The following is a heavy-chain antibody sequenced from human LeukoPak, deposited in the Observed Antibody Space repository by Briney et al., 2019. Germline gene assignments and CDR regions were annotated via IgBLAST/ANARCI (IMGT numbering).Heavy chain of an antibody. J-gene: IGHJ5*02. D-gene: IGHD3-22*01. CDR2: IYYSGST. Sequence: SETLSLTCTVSGGSISSYYWSWIRQPPGKGLEWIGYIYYSGSTNYNPSLKSRVTISVDTSKNQFSLKLSSVTAADMAVYYCAKDDSSGPTGWFDPWGQGTLVTVSS. V-gene: IGHV4-59*01. CDR1: GGSISSYY. CDR3: AKDDSSGPTGWFDP.